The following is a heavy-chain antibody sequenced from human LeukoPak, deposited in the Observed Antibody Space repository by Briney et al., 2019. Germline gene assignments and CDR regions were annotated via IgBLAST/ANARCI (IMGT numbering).Heavy chain of an antibody. Sequence: PGGSLRLSCAASGFTFETYWMHWVRQAPGKGLVWGSCINGYGTTTNYADSVKGRFIISRDNAKNTLYLQMNSLRVEDTAVYYCARDEPTVTTGPPVGSWGQGTLVTVSS. V-gene: IGHV3-74*01. CDR3: ARDEPTVTTGPPVGS. CDR2: INGYGTTT. D-gene: IGHD4-17*01. J-gene: IGHJ4*02. CDR1: GFTFETYW.